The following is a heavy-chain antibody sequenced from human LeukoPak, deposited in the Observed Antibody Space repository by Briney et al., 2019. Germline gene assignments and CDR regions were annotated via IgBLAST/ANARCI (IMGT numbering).Heavy chain of an antibody. CDR2: ISGTSYI. CDR1: GFTFSTYS. J-gene: IGHJ6*03. CDR3: ARVIISYYHMDV. V-gene: IGHV3-21*01. Sequence: SGGSLRLSCAASGFTFSTYSMSWVRQAPGKGLEWVSSISGTSYIDYADSVRGRFTISRDNAKNSLYLQMNSLRAEDTAVYYCARVIISYYHMDVWGKGTTVTVSS.